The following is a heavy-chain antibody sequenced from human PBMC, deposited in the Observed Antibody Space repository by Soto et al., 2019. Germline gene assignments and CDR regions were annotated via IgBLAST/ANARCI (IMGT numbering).Heavy chain of an antibody. CDR2: IYDSGST. Sequence: SETLSLTCIVSGNSISSADYYWTWIRQPPGKGLECIGYIYDSGSTNDNPSLKSRVNKSVDPSPNHFSLTLTSVTAADTAVYYCARGIAARPARLGMDVWGQVTTVTVSS. D-gene: IGHD6-6*01. J-gene: IGHJ6*01. V-gene: IGHV4-30-4*01. CDR3: ARGIAARPARLGMDV. CDR1: GNSISSADYY.